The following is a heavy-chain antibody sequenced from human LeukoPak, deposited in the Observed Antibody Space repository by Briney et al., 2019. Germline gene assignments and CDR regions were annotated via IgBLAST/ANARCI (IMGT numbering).Heavy chain of an antibody. V-gene: IGHV4-34*01. CDR1: GGSFSGYY. Sequence: SETLSLTCAVYGGSFSGYYWSWIRQPPGKGLGWIGEINHSGSTNYNPSLKSRVTISVDTSKNQFSLKLSSVTAADTAVYYCARFRSSWFDPWGQGTLVTVSS. CDR2: INHSGST. J-gene: IGHJ5*02. CDR3: ARFRSSWFDP. D-gene: IGHD3-10*01.